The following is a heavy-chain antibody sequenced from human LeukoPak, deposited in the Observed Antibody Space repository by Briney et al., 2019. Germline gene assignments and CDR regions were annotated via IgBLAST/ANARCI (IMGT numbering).Heavy chain of an antibody. J-gene: IGHJ4*02. CDR1: GFTFSSHS. CDR2: ISSGSTAI. V-gene: IGHV3-48*01. CDR3: ARSPQYSSSSGFDY. Sequence: GGSLRLSCAASGFTFSSHSMNWVRQAPGKGLEWVSCISSGSTAIYYADSVKGRFTISRDNAKNSLFLQMSSLRAEDTAVYYCARSPQYSSSSGFDYWGQGTLVTVPS. D-gene: IGHD6-6*01.